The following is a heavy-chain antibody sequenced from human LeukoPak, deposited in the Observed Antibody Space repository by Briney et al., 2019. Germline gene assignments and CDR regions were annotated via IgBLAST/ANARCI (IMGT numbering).Heavy chain of an antibody. CDR3: VRGLSGASSWYFEL. CDR1: GFTISSNY. D-gene: IGHD7-27*01. Sequence: PGGSLRLSCAASGFTISSNYLSWVRQAPGKGLVWISALHSGGHTFYADSVRGRFTISRDISKNTMYLQMNDLGAEDTALYYCVRGLSGASSWYFELWGRGTLVSVSS. J-gene: IGHJ2*01. V-gene: IGHV3-53*01. CDR2: LHSGGHT.